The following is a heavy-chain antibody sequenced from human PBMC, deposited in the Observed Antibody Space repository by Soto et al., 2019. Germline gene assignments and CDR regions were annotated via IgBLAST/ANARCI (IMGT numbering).Heavy chain of an antibody. CDR1: GFTFSSYA. CDR3: ARTPQGVVPAAKYYFDY. V-gene: IGHV3-23*01. D-gene: IGHD2-2*01. Sequence: GGSLRLSCAASGFTFSSYAMSWVRQAPGKGLEWVSAISGSGGSTYYADSVKGRFTISRDNSKNTLYLQMNSLRAEDTAVYYCARTPQGVVPAAKYYFDYWGQGTLVTVSS. CDR2: ISGSGGST. J-gene: IGHJ4*02.